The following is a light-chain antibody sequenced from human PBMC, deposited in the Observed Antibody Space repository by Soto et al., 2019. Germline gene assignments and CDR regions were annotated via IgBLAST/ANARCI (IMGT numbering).Light chain of an antibody. Sequence: QSALIQPASVSGSPGQSITISCTGTSSDVGGYNYVSWYQQHPGKAPKLMIYDVSNRPSGISDRFSGSKSDNTASLTISGLQADDEADYYCSSYTSSSTSVVFGGGTKLTVL. J-gene: IGLJ2*01. CDR3: SSYTSSSTSVV. V-gene: IGLV2-14*01. CDR1: SSDVGGYNY. CDR2: DVS.